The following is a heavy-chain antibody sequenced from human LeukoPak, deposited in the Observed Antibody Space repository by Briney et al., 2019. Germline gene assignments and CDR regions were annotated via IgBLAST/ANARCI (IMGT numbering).Heavy chain of an antibody. J-gene: IGHJ4*02. D-gene: IGHD6-13*01. V-gene: IGHV4-59*01. CDR3: ARIITAAGLLYFDS. Sequence: SETLSLTCTVSGGSISTYYWSWIRQPPGKGLEWIGYIYYTGSTNYNPSLKSRVTISVDTSNNHFSLKLTSVTAADTAVYYCARIITAAGLLYFDSWGQGTLVTVSS. CDR2: IYYTGST. CDR1: GGSISTYY.